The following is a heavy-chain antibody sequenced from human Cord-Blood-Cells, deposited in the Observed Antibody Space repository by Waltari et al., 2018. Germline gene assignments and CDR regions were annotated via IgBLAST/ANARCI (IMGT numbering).Heavy chain of an antibody. V-gene: IGHV1-2*02. CDR3: ARDPFDSSGYYGAFDI. CDR1: GYTFTGHY. D-gene: IGHD3-22*01. J-gene: IGHJ3*02. Sequence: QVQLVQSGAEVKKPGASVKVSCKASGYTFTGHYMHWVRQASGQGLEWMGWINPNSGGTNYAQKFQGRVTMTRDTSISTAYMELSRLRSDDTAVYYCARDPFDSSGYYGAFDIWGQGTMVTVSS. CDR2: INPNSGGT.